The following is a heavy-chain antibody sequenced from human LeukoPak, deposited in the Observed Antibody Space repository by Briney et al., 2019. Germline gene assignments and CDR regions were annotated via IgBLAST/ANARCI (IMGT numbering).Heavy chain of an antibody. CDR3: ARLSEMLRGPQAFYYFEY. J-gene: IGHJ4*02. CDR2: IKQDGSER. D-gene: IGHD3-10*01. CDR1: GFNFNTYW. Sequence: GGSLRLSCAASGFNFNTYWMSWVRQAPGKGLEWLANIKQDGSERYYVDCLNGRFIVSRDNARNSLYLQINSLRADDTAVYYCARLSEMLRGPQAFYYFEYWGQGTLVTVSS. V-gene: IGHV3-7*01.